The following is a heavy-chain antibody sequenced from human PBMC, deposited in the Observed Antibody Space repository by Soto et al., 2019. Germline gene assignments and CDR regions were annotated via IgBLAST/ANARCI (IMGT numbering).Heavy chain of an antibody. CDR3: TTDPFFIIRGGGLFAY. D-gene: IGHD3-10*01. CDR2: IKSKTDGGTT. V-gene: IGHV3-15*07. J-gene: IGHJ4*02. CDR1: GFTFSNAW. Sequence: EVQLVESGGGLVKPGGSLRLSCAASGFTFSNAWMNWVRHAPGKGLEWVGRIKSKTDGGTTDYAAPVKGRFTISRDDAKTPLYLKMTGLKPEDTAVYYCTTDPFFIIRGGGLFAYWAQGPLATVPS.